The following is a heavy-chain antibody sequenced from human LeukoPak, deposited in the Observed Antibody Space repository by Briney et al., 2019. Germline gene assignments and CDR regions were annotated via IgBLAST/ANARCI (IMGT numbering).Heavy chain of an antibody. Sequence: PSETLSLTCSVSDGSIDNSSYYCGWIRQPPGKGLEWIGTIYYSGSTFYNPSLKSRVTVSVDTSKKQFYLRLTSVTAPDTAVYYCARGGVGADNWGQGTLVTVSS. CDR1: DGSIDNSSYY. CDR3: ARGGVGADN. D-gene: IGHD1-26*01. CDR2: IYYSGST. J-gene: IGHJ4*02. V-gene: IGHV4-39*01.